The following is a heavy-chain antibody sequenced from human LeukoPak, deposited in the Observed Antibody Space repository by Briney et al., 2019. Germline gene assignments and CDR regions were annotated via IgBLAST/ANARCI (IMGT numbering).Heavy chain of an antibody. Sequence: GGSLRLSCAASGFTFSSYAMSWVRQAPGKGLELVSAISGSGGSTYYADSVKGRFTISRDNSKNTLYLQMNSLRAEDTAVYYCAKDRGVVVPAAPCYWGQGTLVTVSS. J-gene: IGHJ4*02. CDR2: ISGSGGST. CDR1: GFTFSSYA. CDR3: AKDRGVVVPAAPCY. D-gene: IGHD2-2*01. V-gene: IGHV3-23*01.